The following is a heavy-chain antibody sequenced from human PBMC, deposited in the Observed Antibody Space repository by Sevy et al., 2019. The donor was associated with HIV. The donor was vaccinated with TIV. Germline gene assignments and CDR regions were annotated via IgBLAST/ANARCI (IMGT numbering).Heavy chain of an antibody. Sequence: GGSLRLSCAASGFTFSSYAMHWVRQAPGKGLEWVAVISYDGSNKYYADSVKGRFTISRDNSKNTLYLQMNSLRVEDTAVYYCARSRAYGGTYDAFDIWGQGTMVTVSS. D-gene: IGHD4-17*01. V-gene: IGHV3-30-3*01. J-gene: IGHJ3*02. CDR2: ISYDGSNK. CDR1: GFTFSSYA. CDR3: ARSRAYGGTYDAFDI.